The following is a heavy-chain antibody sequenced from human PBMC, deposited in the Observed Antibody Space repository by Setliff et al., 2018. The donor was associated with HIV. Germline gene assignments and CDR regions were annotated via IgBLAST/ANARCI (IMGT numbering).Heavy chain of an antibody. CDR2: TYYRSKGYI. D-gene: IGHD6-19*01. V-gene: IGHV6-1*01. J-gene: IGHJ4*02. CDR1: EDSVSSNNAS. Sequence: PSQTLSLTCAISEDSVSSNNASVKWIRQSPLRGFEWLGRTYYRSKGYINYALSVKSRITISPDTSKNQFSLQLNSVTPDDTAVYYCARGSYGSVLLWGQGTLVTVSS. CDR3: ARGSYGSVLL.